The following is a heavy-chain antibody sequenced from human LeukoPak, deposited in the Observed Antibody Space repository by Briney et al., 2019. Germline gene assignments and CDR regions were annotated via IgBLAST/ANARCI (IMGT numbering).Heavy chain of an antibody. Sequence: GGSLRLSCAASGFTFSSYGMNWVRQAPGKGLEWVSYISSSGSYTYYADSVKGRFTISRDTAKKSLYLQMNSLGAEDTAVYFCVRESSDVWGKGTTVTVSS. CDR2: ISSSGSYT. CDR3: VRESSDV. J-gene: IGHJ6*04. V-gene: IGHV3-21*01. CDR1: GFTFSSYG.